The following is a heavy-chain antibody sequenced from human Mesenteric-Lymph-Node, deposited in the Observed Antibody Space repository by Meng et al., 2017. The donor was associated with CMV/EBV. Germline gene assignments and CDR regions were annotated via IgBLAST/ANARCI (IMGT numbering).Heavy chain of an antibody. CDR3: ARHGQFYYDSSGYKYFDY. V-gene: IGHV5-51*01. J-gene: IGHJ4*02. Sequence: YTFTADWIGWVRQMPGKGLEWIGILYPGDSDTRYSPSFQGQVTISADRSISTAYLHWSSLKASDTAMYYCARHGQFYYDSSGYKYFDYWGQGTLVTVSS. CDR2: LYPGDSDT. CDR1: YTFTADW. D-gene: IGHD3-22*01.